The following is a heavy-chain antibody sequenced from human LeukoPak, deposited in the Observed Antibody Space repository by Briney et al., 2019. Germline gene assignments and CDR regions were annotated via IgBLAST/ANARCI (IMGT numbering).Heavy chain of an antibody. CDR1: GVSISSSNSY. CDR3: ARVWGYSGYEFDY. V-gene: IGHV4-39*07. J-gene: IGHJ4*02. Sequence: PSETLSLTCTVSGVSISSSNSYWGWIRQPPGKGLEWIGSVYYTGNTYYNASLKSRVTISVDTSKNQFSLKLSSVTAADTAVYYCARVWGYSGYEFDYWGQGTLVTVSS. CDR2: VYYTGNT. D-gene: IGHD5-12*01.